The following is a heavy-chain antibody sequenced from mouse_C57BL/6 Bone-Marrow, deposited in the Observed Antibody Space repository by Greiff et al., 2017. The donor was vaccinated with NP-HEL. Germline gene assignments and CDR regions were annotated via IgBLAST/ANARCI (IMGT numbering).Heavy chain of an antibody. CDR3: AREEANWDY. J-gene: IGHJ2*01. CDR1: GYSITSGYY. Sequence: EVHLVESGPGLVKPSQSLSLTCSVTGYSITSGYYWNWIRQFPGNKLEWMGYISYDGSNNYNPSLKNRISITRDTSKNQFFLKLNSVTTEDTATYYCAREEANWDYWGQGTTLTVSS. CDR2: ISYDGSN. D-gene: IGHD4-1*01. V-gene: IGHV3-6*01.